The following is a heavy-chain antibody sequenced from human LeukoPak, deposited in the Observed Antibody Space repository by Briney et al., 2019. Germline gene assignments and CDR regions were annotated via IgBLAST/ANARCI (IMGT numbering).Heavy chain of an antibody. Sequence: ASVKVSCKASGYTFTSYYMHWVRQAPGQGLEWMGIINPSGGSTSSAQKFQGRVTMTRDMSTSTVYMELSSLRSEDTAVYYCARVAGHDDSSGYYSVFDYWGQGTLVTVSS. CDR1: GYTFTSYY. V-gene: IGHV1-46*01. CDR3: ARVAGHDDSSGYYSVFDY. J-gene: IGHJ4*02. CDR2: INPSGGST. D-gene: IGHD3-22*01.